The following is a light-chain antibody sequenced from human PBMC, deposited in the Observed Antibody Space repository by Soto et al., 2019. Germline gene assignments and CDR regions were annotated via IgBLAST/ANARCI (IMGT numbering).Light chain of an antibody. CDR1: QTISSW. J-gene: IGKJ1*01. CDR3: QHYNSYSEA. V-gene: IGKV1-5*03. CDR2: KAS. Sequence: DIPMNPSPSTLSGTVGDRVTINCRASQTISSWLAWYQQKPGKAPKLLIYKASTLKSGVPSRFSGSGSGTEFTLTISSLQPDDFATYYCQHYNSYSEAFGQGTKVDI.